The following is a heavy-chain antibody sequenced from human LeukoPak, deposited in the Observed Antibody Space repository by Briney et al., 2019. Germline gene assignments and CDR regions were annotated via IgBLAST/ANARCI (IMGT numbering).Heavy chain of an antibody. V-gene: IGHV1-8*01. D-gene: IGHD6-19*01. CDR1: GYTFTSYD. CDR2: MNPNSGNT. CDR3: ARGRGQWLARGTNWYFDL. Sequence: GASLKVSCKASGYTFTSYDINWVRQAPGQGLEWMGWMNPNSGNTAYAQKFQGRVTMTRNTSISTAYMELSSLRSEDTAVYYCARGRGQWLARGTNWYFDLWGRGTLVTVSS. J-gene: IGHJ2*01.